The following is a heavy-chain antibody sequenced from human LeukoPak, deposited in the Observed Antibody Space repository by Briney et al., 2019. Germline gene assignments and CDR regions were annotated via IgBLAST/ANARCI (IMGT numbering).Heavy chain of an antibody. CDR3: ARDRTATYDTFHI. V-gene: IGHV1-18*01. CDR2: ISGYNGHT. D-gene: IGHD2-21*02. Sequence: ASVKVSCKASGYTFNTYGINWVRQAPGQGLDWMGWISGYNGHTNYAQKFQGRVTMTTDTSTNTVYMELRSLRSDDTALYYCARDRTATYDTFHIWGQGTMVTVSS. J-gene: IGHJ3*02. CDR1: GYTFNTYG.